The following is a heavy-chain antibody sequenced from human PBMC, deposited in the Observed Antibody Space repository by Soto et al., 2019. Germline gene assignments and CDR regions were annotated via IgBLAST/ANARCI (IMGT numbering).Heavy chain of an antibody. CDR1: GGSVSSGDYY. J-gene: IGHJ4*02. D-gene: IGHD3-9*01. Sequence: QVQLQESGPGLVKPSQTLSLTCTVSGGSVSSGDYYWTWIRQSPGKGLEWIGFIYYNGNTYYNPSLKSRVTISSDTSKNQFSLKLSSVTAADTAVYYCARTYYDILTGYSVDYWGQGTLVTVSS. CDR2: IYYNGNT. CDR3: ARTYYDILTGYSVDY. V-gene: IGHV4-30-4*01.